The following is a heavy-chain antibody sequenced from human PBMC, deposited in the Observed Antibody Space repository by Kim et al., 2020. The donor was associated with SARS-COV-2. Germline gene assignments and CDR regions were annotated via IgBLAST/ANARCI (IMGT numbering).Heavy chain of an antibody. CDR3: ARQANWNYWFDP. CDR1: GYSFTSYW. Sequence: GESLKISCKGSGYSFTSYWISWVRQMPGKGLEWMGRIDPSDSYTNYSPSFQGHVTISADKSISTAYLQWSSLKASDTAMYYCARQANWNYWFDPWGQGTLVTVSS. V-gene: IGHV5-10-1*01. J-gene: IGHJ5*02. D-gene: IGHD1-7*01. CDR2: IDPSDSYT.